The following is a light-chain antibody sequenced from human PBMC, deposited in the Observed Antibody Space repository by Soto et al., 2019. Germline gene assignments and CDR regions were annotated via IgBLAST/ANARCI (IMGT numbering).Light chain of an antibody. CDR2: EVT. CDR1: SSDVGGYNY. J-gene: IGLJ3*02. V-gene: IGLV2-8*01. CDR3: QSYDSSLSAL. Sequence: QSALTQPPSASGSPGQSVTISCTGTSSDVGGYNYVSWYQQHPGKAPKLIIYEVTKRPSGVPDRFSGSKSGNTASLTVSGLQADDEADYYCQSYDSSLSALFGGGTKLTVL.